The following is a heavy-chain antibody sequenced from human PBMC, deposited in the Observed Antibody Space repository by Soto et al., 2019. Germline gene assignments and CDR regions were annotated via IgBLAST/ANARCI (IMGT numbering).Heavy chain of an antibody. D-gene: IGHD3-22*01. CDR3: ARAGGITMIVVALSDTFDI. CDR2: SRDKAQGYST. Sequence: LRLSCAGSGFTLSDHYIDWVRQAPGKGLEWVGRSRDKAQGYSTAYAASVKGRFTTSRDESKNSVYLQMNSLKTEDTAVYYCARAGGITMIVVALSDTFDIWGQGTMVTVSS. V-gene: IGHV3-72*01. CDR1: GFTLSDHY. J-gene: IGHJ3*02.